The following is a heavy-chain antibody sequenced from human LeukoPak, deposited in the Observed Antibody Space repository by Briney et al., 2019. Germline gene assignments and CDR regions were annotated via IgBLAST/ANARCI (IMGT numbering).Heavy chain of an antibody. D-gene: IGHD3-22*01. V-gene: IGHV3-23*01. CDR2: ISGSSGST. Sequence: RSGGSLSLSCTASGFTFGDYVMSWFRQAPGKGLEWVSGISGSSGSTYYADSVKGRFSISRDNSKNTLYLQMNSLRAEDTAVYYCAKEANYYDTSGYYPKSYYYHMDVWGKGTTVTVSS. CDR1: GFTFGDYV. CDR3: AKEANYYDTSGYYPKSYYYHMDV. J-gene: IGHJ6*03.